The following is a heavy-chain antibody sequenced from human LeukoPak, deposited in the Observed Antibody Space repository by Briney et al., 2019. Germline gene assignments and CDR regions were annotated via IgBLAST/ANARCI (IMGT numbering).Heavy chain of an antibody. CDR1: GFTFSSYE. V-gene: IGHV3-48*03. Sequence: GGSLRLSCAASGFTFSSYEMNWVRQAPGKGLEWVSYISSSAGTTYYADSVKGRFTISRDNAKNSLYLQMNSLRAEDTAVYFCARQQQQLWYDWGQGTLVTVSS. CDR2: ISSSAGTT. J-gene: IGHJ4*02. D-gene: IGHD5-18*01. CDR3: ARQQQQLWYD.